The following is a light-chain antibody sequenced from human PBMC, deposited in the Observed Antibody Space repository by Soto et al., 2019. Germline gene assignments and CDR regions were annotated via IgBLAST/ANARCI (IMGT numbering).Light chain of an antibody. V-gene: IGKV3-11*01. CDR1: QSVSSY. Sequence: EIVLTQSPATLSLSPWERATLSCRASQSVSSYLAWYQQKPGPAPRLLIYDASNRATGIPARFSGSGSGTDFTLTISSLEPEDFAVYYCQQRSNWPRTFGHGTKVDIK. CDR2: DAS. J-gene: IGKJ1*01. CDR3: QQRSNWPRT.